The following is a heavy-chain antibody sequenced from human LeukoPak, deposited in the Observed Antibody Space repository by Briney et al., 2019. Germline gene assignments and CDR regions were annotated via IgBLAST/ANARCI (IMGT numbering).Heavy chain of an antibody. J-gene: IGHJ4*02. CDR2: ISAYNGNT. V-gene: IGHV1-18*01. D-gene: IGHD6-6*01. CDR3: ARGRGSPVRPTNEGFLDY. CDR1: GYTFTSYG. Sequence: ASVKVFCKASGYTFTSYGISWVRQAPGQGLEWMGWISAYNGNTNYAQKLQGRVTMTTDTSTSTAYMELRSLRSDDTAVYYCARGRGSPVRPTNEGFLDYWGRGTLVTVSS.